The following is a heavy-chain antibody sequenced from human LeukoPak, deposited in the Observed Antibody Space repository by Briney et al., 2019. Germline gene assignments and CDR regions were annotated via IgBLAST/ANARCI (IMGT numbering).Heavy chain of an antibody. CDR2: ISYDGSNR. CDR1: GFTFSNYG. J-gene: IGHJ4*02. Sequence: GGSLRLSCAASGFTFSNYGMHWVRQAPGKGLEWVAVISYDGSNRYYADSVKGRFTISRDNSKNTLYLQMNSLRAEDTAVYYCAQLRFGEGLFDYWGQGTLVTVSS. CDR3: AQLRFGEGLFDY. V-gene: IGHV3-30*03. D-gene: IGHD3-10*01.